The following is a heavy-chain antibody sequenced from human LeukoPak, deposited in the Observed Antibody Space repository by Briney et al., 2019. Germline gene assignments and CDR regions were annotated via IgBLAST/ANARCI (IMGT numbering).Heavy chain of an antibody. D-gene: IGHD3-3*01. CDR1: GFTFSSYA. V-gene: IGHV3-23*01. J-gene: IGHJ5*02. CDR3: AKDRTFFGVVQYNWFDP. Sequence: GGSLRLSCAASGFTFSSYAMSWVRQAPGKGLEWVSAISGSGGSTYYADSVKGRFTISRDNSKNTLYLQMNSLRAEDTAVYYCAKDRTFFGVVQYNWFDPWGQGTLVTVSS. CDR2: ISGSGGST.